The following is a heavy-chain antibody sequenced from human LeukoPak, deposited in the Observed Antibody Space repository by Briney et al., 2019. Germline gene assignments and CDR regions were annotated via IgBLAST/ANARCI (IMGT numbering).Heavy chain of an antibody. CDR1: GGTFSSYA. D-gene: IGHD6-6*01. CDR2: IIPILGIA. V-gene: IGHV1-69*04. J-gene: IGHJ4*02. CDR3: ARGPTSEFGSSTHMFDY. Sequence: SVKVSCKSSGGTFSSYAISWVRQAPGQGLEWMGRIIPILGIANYAQKFQGRVTITADKSTSTAYMELSSLRSEDTAVYYCARGPTSEFGSSTHMFDYWGQGTLVTVSS.